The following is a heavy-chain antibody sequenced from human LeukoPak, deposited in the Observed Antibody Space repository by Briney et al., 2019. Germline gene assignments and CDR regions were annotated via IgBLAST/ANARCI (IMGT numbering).Heavy chain of an antibody. J-gene: IGHJ5*02. CDR1: GGSISSSSYS. V-gene: IGHV4-39*01. CDR3: ARGLGYCTNGVCYNWFDP. D-gene: IGHD2-8*01. Sequence: PSETLSLTCTVSGGSISSSSYSWGWIRQPPEKGLEWIGNIYYTGSTYSNPSLESRVTIAVDTSKNQFFLKLSSVTAADTAVYYCARGLGYCTNGVCYNWFDPWGQGTLVTVSS. CDR2: IYYTGST.